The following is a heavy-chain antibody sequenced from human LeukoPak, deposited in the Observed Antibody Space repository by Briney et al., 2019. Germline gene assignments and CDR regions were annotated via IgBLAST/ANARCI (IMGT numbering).Heavy chain of an antibody. CDR1: GYTFTSYG. J-gene: IGHJ5*02. Sequence: ASVKVSCKASGYTFTSYGISWVRQAPGQGLEWMGWISAYNGNTNYTQKLQGRVTMTKDTSTRTAYMQLRSLRSDDTAVYYHAKGTGTGLVPWGQGTLVTVSS. CDR2: ISAYNGNT. D-gene: IGHD1-1*01. V-gene: IGHV1-18*01. CDR3: AKGTGTGLVP.